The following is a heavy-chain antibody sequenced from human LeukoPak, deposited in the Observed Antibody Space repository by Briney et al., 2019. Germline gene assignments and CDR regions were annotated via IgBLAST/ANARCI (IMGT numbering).Heavy chain of an antibody. V-gene: IGHV4-59*01. CDR3: AREGTAGTNLNWFDP. J-gene: IGHJ5*02. CDR2: ISYSGST. CDR1: GGSISSYY. Sequence: SETLSLTCTVSGGSISSYYWSWIRQPPGKGLEWIGYISYSGSTNFNPSLRSRVTISVDTSKNQFSLKLSSVTAADTAVYYCAREGTAGTNLNWFDPWGQGTLVTVSS. D-gene: IGHD1-1*01.